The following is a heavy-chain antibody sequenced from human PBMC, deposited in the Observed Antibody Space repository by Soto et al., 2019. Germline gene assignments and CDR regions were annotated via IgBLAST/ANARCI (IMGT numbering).Heavy chain of an antibody. Sequence: PGGSLRLSCAASGFTVSSNYMSWVRQAPGKGLEWVSVIYSGGSTYYADSVKGRFTISRDNSKNTLYLQMNSLRAEDTAVYYCARDRNDFWSGYYLDRDYYYMDVWGKGTTVTVSS. V-gene: IGHV3-66*01. CDR3: ARDRNDFWSGYYLDRDYYYMDV. CDR2: IYSGGST. D-gene: IGHD3-3*01. CDR1: GFTVSSNY. J-gene: IGHJ6*03.